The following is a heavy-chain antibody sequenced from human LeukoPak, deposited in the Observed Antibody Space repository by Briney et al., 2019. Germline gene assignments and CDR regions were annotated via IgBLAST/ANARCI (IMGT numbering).Heavy chain of an antibody. CDR2: ISYDGSNK. Sequence: GGSLRLSCAASGFTFSSYGMHWVRQAPGKGLEWVAVISYDGSNKYYADSVKGRFTISRDSSKNTLYLQMNSLRAEGTAVYYCAKDHYYGSGSFQNGFDYWGQGTLVTVSS. J-gene: IGHJ4*02. D-gene: IGHD3-10*01. CDR1: GFTFSSYG. CDR3: AKDHYYGSGSFQNGFDY. V-gene: IGHV3-30*18.